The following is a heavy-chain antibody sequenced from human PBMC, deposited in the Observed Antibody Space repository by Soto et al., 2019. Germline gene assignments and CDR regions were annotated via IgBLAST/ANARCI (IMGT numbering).Heavy chain of an antibody. Sequence: PGGSLRLSCAGSGFPFGDFAMSWVRQGPGKGLEWISVISGSGGSTYYADSVKGRFTISRDNSKSTLYLQMNSLRAEDTAVYYCAKDESRRNRRYFDLWGRGTLVTVSS. CDR1: GFPFGDFA. J-gene: IGHJ2*01. V-gene: IGHV3-23*01. CDR2: ISGSGGST. CDR3: AKDESRRNRRYFDL. D-gene: IGHD4-4*01.